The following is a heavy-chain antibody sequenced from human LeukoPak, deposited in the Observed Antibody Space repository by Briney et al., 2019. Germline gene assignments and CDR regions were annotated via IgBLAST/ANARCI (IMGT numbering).Heavy chain of an antibody. Sequence: SETLSLTCTVSGVSISSYYWSWIRQPPGKGLELIGYIYYSGSTNYNPSLKSRVTISVDTSKNQFSLKLSSVTAADTAVYYCARVTTVTTRFNYWGQGTLVTVSS. D-gene: IGHD4-17*01. CDR3: ARVTTVTTRFNY. CDR1: GVSISSYY. J-gene: IGHJ4*02. V-gene: IGHV4-59*01. CDR2: IYYSGST.